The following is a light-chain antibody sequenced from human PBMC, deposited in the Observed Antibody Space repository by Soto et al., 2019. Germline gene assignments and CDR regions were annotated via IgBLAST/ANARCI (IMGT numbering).Light chain of an antibody. V-gene: IGKV1-39*01. J-gene: IGKJ3*01. Sequence: DIQMTQSPSSLSASVGDRVTITCRASQSISSYLNWYQQKPGKAPKLLIYAASSLQSGVPSRFSGSGSGTDFTLTISSLQPEDSATYYCQQSYSTPTTFGPGTEVDIK. CDR2: AAS. CDR1: QSISSY. CDR3: QQSYSTPTT.